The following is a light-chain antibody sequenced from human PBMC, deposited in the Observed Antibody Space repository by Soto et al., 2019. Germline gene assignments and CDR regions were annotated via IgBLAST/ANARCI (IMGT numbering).Light chain of an antibody. CDR2: GAS. CDR3: LQYSDWLLS. V-gene: IGKV3-15*01. CDR1: QSSNNT. Sequence: EIVMTQSPATLSVSPGERATLSCPASQSSNNTFACYPQKRGQGPRLLIYGASSRATGTPARFSGSGPGTGFTLTISRLDFEDFAIYYSLQYSDWLLSLGGGTKVEMK. J-gene: IGKJ4*01.